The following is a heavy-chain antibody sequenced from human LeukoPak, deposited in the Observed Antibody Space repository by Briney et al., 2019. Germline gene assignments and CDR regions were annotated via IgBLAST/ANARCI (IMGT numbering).Heavy chain of an antibody. V-gene: IGHV3-48*01. J-gene: IGHJ4*02. CDR3: AARPPIIVGGPFDY. D-gene: IGHD2/OR15-2a*01. CDR1: GVTLSGYS. CDR2: SSGSNTI. Sequence: GGSLRLSCAASGVTLSGYSVNWVRQAPGKGLEWISYSSGSNTIYYAGSVKGRFTISRDHSKNTLYLQMNSLRAEDTAVYYCAARPPIIVGGPFDYWGQGILVSVSS.